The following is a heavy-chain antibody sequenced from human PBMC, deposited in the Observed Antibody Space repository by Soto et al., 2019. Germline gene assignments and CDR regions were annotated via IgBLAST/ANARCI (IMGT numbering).Heavy chain of an antibody. Sequence: GASVKVSCKASGYTFTSYAMHWVRQAPGQRLEWMGWINAGNGNTKYSQKFQGRVTITRDTSASTAYMELSSLRSEDTAVYYCARDCFGGGGGSCYSFPYYYGMDVWGQGTTVTVSS. CDR1: GYTFTSYA. D-gene: IGHD2-15*01. CDR3: ARDCFGGGGGSCYSFPYYYGMDV. V-gene: IGHV1-3*01. J-gene: IGHJ6*02. CDR2: INAGNGNT.